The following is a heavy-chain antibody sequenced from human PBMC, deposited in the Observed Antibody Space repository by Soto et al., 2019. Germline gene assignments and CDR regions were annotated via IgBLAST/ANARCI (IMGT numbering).Heavy chain of an antibody. CDR3: ARDPDYGGNSDFDY. V-gene: IGHV3-33*01. D-gene: IGHD4-17*01. Sequence: QVQLVESGGGVAQPGRSLRLSCAASGFTFSSYGMHWVRQAPGKGLEWVAVIWYDGSNKYYADSVKGRFTISRDNSKHTLYLQMNSLRAEDTAVYYCARDPDYGGNSDFDYWGQGALFTVSS. CDR2: IWYDGSNK. CDR1: GFTFSSYG. J-gene: IGHJ4*02.